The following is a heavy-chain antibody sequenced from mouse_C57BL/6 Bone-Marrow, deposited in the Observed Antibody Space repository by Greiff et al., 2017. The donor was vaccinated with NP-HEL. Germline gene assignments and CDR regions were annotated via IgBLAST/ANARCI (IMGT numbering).Heavy chain of an antibody. J-gene: IGHJ2*01. CDR3: SRLGYYGSSFYFDY. CDR2: IYPRSGNT. V-gene: IGHV1-81*01. D-gene: IGHD1-1*01. CDR1: GYTFTSYG. Sequence: QVQLQQSGAELARPGASVKLSCKASGYTFTSYGISWVKQRTGQGLEWIGEIYPRSGNTYYNEKFKGKATLTADKSSSTAYMELRSLTSEDSAVYFCSRLGYYGSSFYFDYWGQGTTLTVSS.